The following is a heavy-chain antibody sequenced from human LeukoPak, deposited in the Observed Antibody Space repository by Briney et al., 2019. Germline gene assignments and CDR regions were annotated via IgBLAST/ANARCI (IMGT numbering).Heavy chain of an antibody. CDR3: ARRNPYFDY. V-gene: IGHV1-8*01. CDR2: MNPNSGKT. J-gene: IGHJ4*02. Sequence: GASVKISCKASGYTFTSYDINWVRQATGQGLEWMGWMNPNSGKTGYARKFQGRVTMTRDTSISTAYMELSSLRSEDTAVYYCARRNPYFDYWGQGTLVTVSS. CDR1: GYTFTSYD. D-gene: IGHD1-14*01.